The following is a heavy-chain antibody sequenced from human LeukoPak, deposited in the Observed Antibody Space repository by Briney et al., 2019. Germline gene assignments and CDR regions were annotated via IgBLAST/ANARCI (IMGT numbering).Heavy chain of an antibody. J-gene: IGHJ4*02. D-gene: IGHD6-13*01. CDR3: ATGYSSTWYYFDY. CDR1: RDSLSSYY. CDR2: IYHSGST. Sequence: SETLSLTCTVTRDSLSSYYWSWIRQPPGKGLEWIGYIYHSGSTNYNPSLKSRVTISADTSKDQFSLKLASVTAADTAVYYCATGYSSTWYYFDYWGQGTLVTVSS. V-gene: IGHV4-59*01.